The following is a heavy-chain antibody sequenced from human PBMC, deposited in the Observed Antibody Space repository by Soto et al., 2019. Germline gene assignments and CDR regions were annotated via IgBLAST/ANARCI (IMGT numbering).Heavy chain of an antibody. D-gene: IGHD3-22*01. Sequence: PSETLSLTCAVYGGSFSGYYWSWIRQPPGKGLEWIGEINHSGSTNYNPSLKSRVTISVDTSKNQFSLKLSSVTAADTAVYYCARGRGLYYDKGFDPWGQGTLVTVSS. CDR1: GGSFSGYY. CDR2: INHSGST. J-gene: IGHJ5*02. CDR3: ARGRGLYYDKGFDP. V-gene: IGHV4-34*01.